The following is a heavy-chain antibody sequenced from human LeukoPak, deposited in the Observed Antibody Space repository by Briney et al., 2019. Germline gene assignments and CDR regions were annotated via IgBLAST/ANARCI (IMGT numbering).Heavy chain of an antibody. CDR1: GFTLRNYW. J-gene: IGHJ4*02. CDR3: ARDLDGGDY. CDR2: IKQDGSEK. V-gene: IGHV3-7*01. Sequence: GGSLRLSCAASGFTLRNYWMSWVPQAPGKGLEWVANIKQDGSEKYYVDSVKGRFTISRDNAKNSLYLQVNSLGAEDTAVYYWARDLDGGDYWGQGTLVTVSS. D-gene: IGHD2-15*01.